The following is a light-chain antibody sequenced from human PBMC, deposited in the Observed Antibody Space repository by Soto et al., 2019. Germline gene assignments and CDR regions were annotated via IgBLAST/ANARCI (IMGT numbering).Light chain of an antibody. CDR1: ILAKRY. J-gene: IGLJ2*01. Sequence: SYELTQPSSVSVSPGQTAAITCSGDILAKRYVRWFQQRPGQTPVLVIFEDTERPSGIPERFSGFNSGTTATLTIRGAQVYDEADYYCYSATDNNQAVFGGGTKLTVL. CDR3: YSATDNNQAV. V-gene: IGLV3-27*01. CDR2: EDT.